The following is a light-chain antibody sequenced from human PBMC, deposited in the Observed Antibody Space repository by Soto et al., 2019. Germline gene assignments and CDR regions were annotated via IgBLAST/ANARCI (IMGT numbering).Light chain of an antibody. CDR1: QSISSH. J-gene: IGKJ1*01. CDR3: QQSYSILWT. V-gene: IGKV1-39*01. CDR2: STS. Sequence: IHMTHAPSSLSASLGDRVTITCRASQSISSHLTWYQQKPGKAPKLLIYSTSSVQSGVPSRFSGSGSGTDFTLTISSLQPEDFATYYCQQSYSILWTFGQGTKVDIK.